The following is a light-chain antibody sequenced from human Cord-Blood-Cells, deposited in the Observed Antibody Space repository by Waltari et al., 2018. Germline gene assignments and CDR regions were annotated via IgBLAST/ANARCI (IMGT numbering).Light chain of an antibody. V-gene: IGKV1-39*01. Sequence: IQMTQSPSSLSASVGHRVTITCRASQSISSYLNCYQRKPGKAPKLLFYAASSLQSGVPSRFSGSGSGTDFTTTISRLQPEDYATNYCQQSYSTPRTFGQGTKVEIK. J-gene: IGKJ1*01. CDR1: QSISSY. CDR2: AAS. CDR3: QQSYSTPRT.